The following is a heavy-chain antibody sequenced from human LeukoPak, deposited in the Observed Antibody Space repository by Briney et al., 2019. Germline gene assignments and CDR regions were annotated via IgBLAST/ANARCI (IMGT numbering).Heavy chain of an antibody. CDR2: INYSGST. V-gene: IGHV4-39*01. J-gene: IGHJ4*02. D-gene: IGHD3-10*01. Sequence: ETLSLTCTVSGGSVSSTTYFWSWIRQPPGKGLEWIASINYSGSTYYNPSLKSRVTISVDTSENQFSLKLSSVTAADTAVYYCARYVVYGSGKYYFDYWGQGTLVTVSS. CDR1: GGSVSSTTYF. CDR3: ARYVVYGSGKYYFDY.